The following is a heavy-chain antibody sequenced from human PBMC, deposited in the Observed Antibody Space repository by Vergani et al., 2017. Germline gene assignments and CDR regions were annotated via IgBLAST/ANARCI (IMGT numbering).Heavy chain of an antibody. J-gene: IGHJ4*02. D-gene: IGHD6-13*01. CDR3: ASHQQLAPFDY. CDR2: ISSSSSYT. V-gene: IGHV3-11*05. Sequence: QVQLVESGGGLVKPGGSLRLSCAASGFTFSDYYMSWIRQAPGKGLEWVSYISSSSSYTNYADSVKGRFTISRDNAKNSLYLQMNSLRAEDTAVYYCASHQQLAPFDYWGQGTLVIVSS. CDR1: GFTFSDYY.